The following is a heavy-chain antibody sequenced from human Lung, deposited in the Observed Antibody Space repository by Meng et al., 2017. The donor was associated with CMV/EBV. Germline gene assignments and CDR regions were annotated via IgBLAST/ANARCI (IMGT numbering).Heavy chain of an antibody. CDR1: GGSISSGSYY. V-gene: IGHV4-39*07. CDR2: IQHGGST. D-gene: IGHD3-3*01. CDR3: ASRLYDSLYYYDY. Sequence: SETXSLXXSVSGGSISSGSYYWVWVRQPPGKGLECIGEIQHGGSTYYNPSLKTPVTISVDTSKNQFSVSLTSVTAADTAVYCCASRLYDSLYYYDYWGQGXLVTVSS. J-gene: IGHJ4*02.